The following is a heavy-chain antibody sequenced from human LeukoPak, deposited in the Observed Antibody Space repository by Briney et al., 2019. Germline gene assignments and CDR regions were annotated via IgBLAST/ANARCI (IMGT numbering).Heavy chain of an antibody. D-gene: IGHD3-22*01. CDR1: GFTFSSYA. J-gene: IGHJ4*02. V-gene: IGHV3-23*01. CDR3: AKAAYYYDSSGYYAYFDY. Sequence: QPGGSLRLSCAASGFTFSSYAMSWVRQAPVKGLEWVSAISGSGGSTYYADSVKGRFTISRDNSKNTLYLQMNSLRAEDTAVYYCAKAAYYYDSSGYYAYFDYWGQGTLVTVSS. CDR2: ISGSGGST.